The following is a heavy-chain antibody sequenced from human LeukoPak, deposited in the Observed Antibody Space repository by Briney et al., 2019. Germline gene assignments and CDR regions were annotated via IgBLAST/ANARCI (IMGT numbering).Heavy chain of an antibody. CDR2: ISGSSSYI. V-gene: IGHV3-21*01. J-gene: IGHJ5*02. D-gene: IGHD3-10*01. CDR1: GFTFSSYS. CDR3: AGMETYYYGSGSYPPLNWGFDP. Sequence: KPGGSLRLSCAASGFTFSSYSMNWVRQAPGKGLEWVSSISGSSSYIYYADSVKGRFTISRDNARNSLYLQMNSLRAEDTAVYYCAGMETYYYGSGSYPPLNWGFDPWGQGTLVTVSS.